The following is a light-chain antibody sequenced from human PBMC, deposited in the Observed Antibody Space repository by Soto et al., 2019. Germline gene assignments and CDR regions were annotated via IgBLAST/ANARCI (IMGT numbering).Light chain of an antibody. CDR1: QSVSSN. CDR2: DAS. J-gene: IGKJ1*01. CDR3: QHYGSSWT. Sequence: EIVMTQSPATLSVSPGERASLSCRASQSVSSNFAWYQQKPGQAPRLLIYDASTRATGIPARFSGSGSGTEFTLTISSLQSEDFAVYYCQHYGSSWTFGQGTKVDIK. V-gene: IGKV3-15*01.